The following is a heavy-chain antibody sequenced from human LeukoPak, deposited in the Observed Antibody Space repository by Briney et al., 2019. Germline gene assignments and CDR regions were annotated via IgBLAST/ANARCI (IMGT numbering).Heavy chain of an antibody. D-gene: IGHD3-16*01. J-gene: IGHJ6*02. CDR1: GFTVSNSG. CDR2: ISSSGSTI. CDR3: ARAMGGFYYYYYGMDV. V-gene: IGHV3-48*04. Sequence: GGSLRLSCAASGFTVSNSGMHWVRQAPGKGLEWVSYISSSGSTIYYADSVKGRFTISRDNAKNSLYLQMNSLRAEDTAVYYCARAMGGFYYYYYGMDVWGQGTTVTVSS.